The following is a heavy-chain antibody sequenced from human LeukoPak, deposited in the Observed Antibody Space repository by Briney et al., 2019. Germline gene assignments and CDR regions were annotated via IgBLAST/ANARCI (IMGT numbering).Heavy chain of an antibody. CDR2: IIPILGIA. CDR1: GGTFSSYA. J-gene: IGHJ1*01. Sequence: RASVKVSCKASGGTFSSYAISWVRQAPGQGLEWMGRIIPILGIANYAQKFQGRVTITADKSTSTAYMELSSLRSEDTAVYYCARDLAHYSSSWDGNENAEYFQHWGQGTLVTVSS. D-gene: IGHD6-13*01. V-gene: IGHV1-69*04. CDR3: ARDLAHYSSSWDGNENAEYFQH.